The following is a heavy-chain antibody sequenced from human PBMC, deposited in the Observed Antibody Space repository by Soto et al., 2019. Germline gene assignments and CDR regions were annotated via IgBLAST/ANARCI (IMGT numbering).Heavy chain of an antibody. CDR2: IIPIFGTA. CDR1: GGTFSSYA. J-gene: IGHJ4*02. CDR3: ARGFSYYYDSSGYYPIEY. D-gene: IGHD3-22*01. V-gene: IGHV1-69*12. Sequence: QVQLVQSGAEVKKPGSSVKVSCKASGGTFSSYAISWVRQAPGQGLEWMGGIIPIFGTANYAQKFQGRVTITADESTSTAYMELSSLRSEDTAVYYCARGFSYYYDSSGYYPIEYWGQGTLVTVSS.